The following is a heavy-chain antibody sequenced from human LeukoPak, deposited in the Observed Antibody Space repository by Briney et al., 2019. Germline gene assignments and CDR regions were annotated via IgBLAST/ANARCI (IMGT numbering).Heavy chain of an antibody. CDR3: ATATNDFWSGYRGYYFDY. CDR1: GGSISSSSYY. Sequence: PSETLSLTCTVSGGSISSSSYYWGWIRQPPGKGLEWIGSIYYSGSTYYNPSLKSRVTISVDTSKNQFSLKLSSVTAADTAVYYCATATNDFWSGYRGYYFDYWGQGTLVTVSS. V-gene: IGHV4-39*07. J-gene: IGHJ4*02. CDR2: IYYSGST. D-gene: IGHD3-3*01.